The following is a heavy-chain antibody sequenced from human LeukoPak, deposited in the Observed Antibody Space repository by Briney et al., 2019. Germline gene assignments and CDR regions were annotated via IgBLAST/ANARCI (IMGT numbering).Heavy chain of an antibody. J-gene: IGHJ3*02. CDR3: VKSAGKDGYRDSFDM. CDR1: GFTFSSYG. D-gene: IGHD5-24*01. Sequence: PGGSLRLSCAASGFTFSSYGMHWVRQAPGKGLEWVAVISYDGSNKYYADSVKGRFTISRDNFRNTLYLQMNSLRAEDTAVYYCVKSAGKDGYRDSFDMWGQGTVVTVSS. V-gene: IGHV3-30*18. CDR2: ISYDGSNK.